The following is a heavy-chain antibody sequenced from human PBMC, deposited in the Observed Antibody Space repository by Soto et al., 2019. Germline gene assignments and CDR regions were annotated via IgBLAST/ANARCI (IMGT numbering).Heavy chain of an antibody. CDR3: ARVEYVEMATIKDYYYGMDV. CDR1: GGTFSSYA. J-gene: IGHJ6*02. Sequence: QVQLVQSGAEVKKPGSSVKVSCKASGGTFSSYAISWVRQAPGQGLEWMGGIIPIFGTAHYAQKFQGRVTITADESTSTAYMELSSLRCEDTAVYYCARVEYVEMATIKDYYYGMDVWGQGTTVTVSS. CDR2: IIPIFGTA. V-gene: IGHV1-69*01. D-gene: IGHD5-12*01.